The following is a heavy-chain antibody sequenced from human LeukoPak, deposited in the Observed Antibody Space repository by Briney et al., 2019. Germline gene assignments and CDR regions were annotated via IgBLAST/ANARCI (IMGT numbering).Heavy chain of an antibody. J-gene: IGHJ5*02. CDR3: ARDICSSTSCYTAYNWFDP. Sequence: GGSLRLSCAASGFTFSDYYMSWIRQAPGKGLEWVSYISSSGSTIYYADSVKGRFTISRDNAKNSLYLQMNSLRAEDTAVYYCARDICSSTSCYTAYNWFDPWGQGTLVTVSS. D-gene: IGHD2-2*02. CDR1: GFTFSDYY. CDR2: ISSSGSTI. V-gene: IGHV3-11*04.